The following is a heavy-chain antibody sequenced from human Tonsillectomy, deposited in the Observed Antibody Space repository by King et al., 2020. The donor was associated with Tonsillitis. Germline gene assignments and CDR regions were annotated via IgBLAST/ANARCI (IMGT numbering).Heavy chain of an antibody. D-gene: IGHD3-16*01. CDR2: IHKGGRT. J-gene: IGHJ4*02. V-gene: IGHV3-66*01. CDR1: GFSVSGDY. CDR3: ATNKNYAFNY. Sequence: VQLVESGGGLVQPGGSLRLSCAASGFSVSGDYMNWVRQVPGKGLDVVAIIHKGGRTDYADSVKGRFTISTDNSKNTVSLQMNSLRPEDTAVYYCATNKNYAFNYWGQGTLVTVSS.